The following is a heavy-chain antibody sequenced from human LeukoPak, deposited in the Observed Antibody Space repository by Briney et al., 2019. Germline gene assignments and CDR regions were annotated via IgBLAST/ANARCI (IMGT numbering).Heavy chain of an antibody. CDR3: AKDSPYAGDILTGYPIGGVDY. Sequence: PGGSLRLSCAASAFTFSSYGMHWVRQAPGKGLEWVAAISDNGRNKYYADSVKGRFTISRDNSKNTLYLQMNSLRAEDTAVYYCAKDSPYAGDILTGYPIGGVDYWGQGTLVTVSS. CDR1: AFTFSSYG. D-gene: IGHD3-9*01. J-gene: IGHJ4*02. CDR2: ISDNGRNK. V-gene: IGHV3-30*18.